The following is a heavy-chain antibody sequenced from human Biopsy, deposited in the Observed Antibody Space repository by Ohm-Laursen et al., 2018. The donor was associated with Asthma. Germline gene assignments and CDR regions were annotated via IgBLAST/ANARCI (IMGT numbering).Heavy chain of an antibody. Sequence: SLRLSCTASGFTFSSYGMDWVRQTPGKGLEWVALMSYDGSIKDYADSVKGRFTISRDNSMNTLYLHMNSLRVEDTAVYYCARGLDYSGRSGFDYWGQGTLVIVSS. D-gene: IGHD3-10*01. CDR1: GFTFSSYG. V-gene: IGHV3-33*05. J-gene: IGHJ4*02. CDR2: MSYDGSIK. CDR3: ARGLDYSGRSGFDY.